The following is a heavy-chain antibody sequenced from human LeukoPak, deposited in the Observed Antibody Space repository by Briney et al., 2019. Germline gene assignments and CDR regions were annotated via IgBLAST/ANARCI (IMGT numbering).Heavy chain of an antibody. V-gene: IGHV3-72*01. J-gene: IGHJ4*02. CDR1: GFTFSDHY. CDR3: ARGDGYDRRSFDY. D-gene: IGHD5-12*01. CDR2: TSDKANSYTT. Sequence: PGGSLRLSCAASGFTFSDHYMDWVRQAPGKGLEWVGRTSDKANSYTTEYAASVKGRFTISRDASKTSLYLQMNSLKTEDTAVYYCARGDGYDRRSFDYWGQGTLVTVSS.